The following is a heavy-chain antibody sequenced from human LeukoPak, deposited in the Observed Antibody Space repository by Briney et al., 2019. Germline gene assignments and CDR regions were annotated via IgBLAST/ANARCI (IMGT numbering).Heavy chain of an antibody. J-gene: IGHJ4*02. CDR1: GGTFSSYA. D-gene: IGHD1-14*01. CDR3: ARHIYNGYGGDY. CDR2: IIPIFGTA. V-gene: IGHV1-69*13. Sequence: SVKVSCKASGGTFSSYAISWVRQAPGQGLEWMGGIIPIFGTANYAQKFQGRVTITADESTSTAYMELSSLRSEDTAVYYCARHIYNGYGGDYWGQGTLVTVSS.